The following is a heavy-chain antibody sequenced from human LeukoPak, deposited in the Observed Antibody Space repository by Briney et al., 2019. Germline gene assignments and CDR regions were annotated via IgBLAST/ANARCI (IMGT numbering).Heavy chain of an antibody. Sequence: GGSLRLSCAVSGFTLSNSWMHWVRQAPGKGLEWVANIKQDGSEKYYVDSVKGRFSISRDNAKNSLYLQINDPRAEDSAVYYCARDAYGGNSGTYYFDSWGQGTLVTVS. CDR3: ARDAYGGNSGTYYFDS. V-gene: IGHV3-7*01. CDR2: IKQDGSEK. J-gene: IGHJ4*02. D-gene: IGHD4-23*01. CDR1: GFTLSNSW.